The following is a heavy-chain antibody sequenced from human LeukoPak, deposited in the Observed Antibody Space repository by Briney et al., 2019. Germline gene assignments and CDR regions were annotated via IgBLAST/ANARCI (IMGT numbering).Heavy chain of an antibody. J-gene: IGHJ4*02. CDR1: GFTFSYYW. Sequence: GGSLRLSCAASGFTFSYYWMHWVRHGPGKGLVWVSRINPDGSDADYADSVKGRFTISRDNARNTVYLQMNSLSVEDAAVYFCARDLRDADHWGQGTLVSVSS. V-gene: IGHV3-74*01. CDR2: INPDGSDA. D-gene: IGHD3-9*01. CDR3: ARDLRDADH.